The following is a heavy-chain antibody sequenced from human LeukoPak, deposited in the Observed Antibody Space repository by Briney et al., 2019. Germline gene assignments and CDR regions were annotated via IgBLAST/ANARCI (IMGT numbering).Heavy chain of an antibody. CDR1: GYSFTSYW. V-gene: IGHV5-51*01. Sequence: GESLKISCKGSGYSFTSYWIGWVRQQPGKGLEWMGIIYPGDSDTRYSPSFQGQVTISADKSISTAYLQWSSLKASAPAMYYCARPKERFSWFDPWGQGTLVTVSS. CDR3: ARPKERFSWFDP. D-gene: IGHD1-1*01. J-gene: IGHJ5*02. CDR2: IYPGDSDT.